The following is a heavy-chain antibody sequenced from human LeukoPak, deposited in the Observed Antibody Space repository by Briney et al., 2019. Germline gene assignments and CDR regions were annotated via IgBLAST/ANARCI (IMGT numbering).Heavy chain of an antibody. V-gene: IGHV3-23*01. Sequence: GASLRLSCADSGLTLSSFDMSWVRQAPGKGLEGVSSISNIGGSTYYADSVKGRFTISRDNSKNMVYLQMNSLRVEDTAVYYCAKVDYDFRSGYYFHWGQGTLVSVSS. CDR2: ISNIGGST. CDR1: GLTLSSFD. CDR3: AKVDYDFRSGYYFH. J-gene: IGHJ4*02. D-gene: IGHD3-3*01.